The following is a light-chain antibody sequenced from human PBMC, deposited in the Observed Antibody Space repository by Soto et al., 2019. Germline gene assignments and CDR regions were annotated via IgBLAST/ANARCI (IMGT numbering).Light chain of an antibody. V-gene: IGLV1-47*01. CDR1: SSNIGSKY. J-gene: IGLJ2*01. CDR2: RNN. Sequence: QSVLTQPPAASGTPGQRVTISCSGSSSNIGSKYVYWYQQLPGTAPKLLIYRNNQRPSGVPERFSGSKSGTSASLAISGLRSEYEADYYCGAWDDSLSGVVFGGGTKLTVL. CDR3: GAWDDSLSGVV.